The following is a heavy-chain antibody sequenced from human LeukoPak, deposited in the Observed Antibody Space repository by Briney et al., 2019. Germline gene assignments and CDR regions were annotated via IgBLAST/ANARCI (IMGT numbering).Heavy chain of an antibody. CDR2: INPSGGST. J-gene: IGHJ4*02. CDR1: GYTFTSYY. D-gene: IGHD3-22*01. V-gene: IGHV1-46*01. CDR3: ARGALHESSGYYNGQYFDY. Sequence: ASVKVSCKASGYTFTSYYMHWVRQAPGQGLEWMGIINPSGGSTSYAQKFQGRVTMTRDTSTSTVYMELSSLRSEDTAVYYCARGALHESSGYYNGQYFDYWGQGTLVTVSS.